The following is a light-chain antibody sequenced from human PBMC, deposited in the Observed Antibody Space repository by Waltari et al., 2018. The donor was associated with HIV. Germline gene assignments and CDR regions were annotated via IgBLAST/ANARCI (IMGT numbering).Light chain of an antibody. CDR1: QSIRTN. CDR2: GAS. Sequence: ILKTQSPVTLFVSPGARATLSCWASQSIRTNLAWYEQKPGQTPRLLIYGASTRATGTPARFSGSGSWTEFTPTISSLQSEDLAFYYCQQYHNWPITFGGGTKVEIK. V-gene: IGKV3D-15*01. J-gene: IGKJ4*01. CDR3: QQYHNWPIT.